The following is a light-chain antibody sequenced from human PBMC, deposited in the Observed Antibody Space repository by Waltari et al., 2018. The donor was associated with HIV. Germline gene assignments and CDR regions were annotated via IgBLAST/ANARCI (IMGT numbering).Light chain of an antibody. V-gene: IGLV1-47*01. CDR1: NSTIGGHF. Sequence: QSVLTQPPSASGAPGQRVTISCSGSNSTIGGHFVYWYQQFPGAAPKLLIYENNKRPSGIPDRFSGSKSVTSAPLAISGLQPEDEADYYCGAWDDSLSGLVFGGRTRLTVL. CDR2: ENN. J-gene: IGLJ2*01. CDR3: GAWDDSLSGLV.